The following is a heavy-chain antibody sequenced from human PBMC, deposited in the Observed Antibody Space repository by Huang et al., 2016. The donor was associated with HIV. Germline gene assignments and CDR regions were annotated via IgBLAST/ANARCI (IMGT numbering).Heavy chain of an antibody. V-gene: IGHV1-69*13. J-gene: IGHJ5*02. CDR2: TIPIFGTA. CDR1: GGTFSSYA. CDR3: ARTAYSYGFRQGYNWFYP. D-gene: IGHD5-18*01. Sequence: QVLLVQSGAEVRKPGSSVKVSCTAFGGTFSSYAITWVRQAPGEGLEWMGGTIPIFGTANSTQKFQGRVTITVDESTNTGYMELTSLTSEDTAVYYCARTAYSYGFRQGYNWFYPWGQGTPVTVSS.